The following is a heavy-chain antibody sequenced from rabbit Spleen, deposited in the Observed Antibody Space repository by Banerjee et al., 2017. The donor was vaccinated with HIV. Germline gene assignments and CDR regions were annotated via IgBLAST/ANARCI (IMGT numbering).Heavy chain of an antibody. Sequence: QEQLVESGGGLVQPEGSLTLTCKASGVSFSDKDVMCWVRQAPGKGLEWITCINIATGKSVYASWVSGRFIMSRTSSTTVTLQMTSLTAADTAIYFCGRGGDGGGDGLDLWGPGTLVTVS. V-gene: IGHV1S45*01. CDR3: GRGGDGGGDGLDL. J-gene: IGHJ4*01. CDR2: INIATGKS. D-gene: IGHD5-1*01. CDR1: GVSFSDKDV.